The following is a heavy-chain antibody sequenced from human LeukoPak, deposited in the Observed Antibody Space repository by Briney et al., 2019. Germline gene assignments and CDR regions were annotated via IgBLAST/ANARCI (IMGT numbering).Heavy chain of an antibody. CDR1: GGTFSSYA. CDR2: IIPIFGTA. D-gene: IGHD4-23*01. CDR3: ARDGGPYYYYGMDV. Sequence: ASVKVSCKASGGTFSSYAISWVRQAPGQGLEWMGGIIPIFGTANYAQKFQGRVTITADESTSTAYMELSSLRSEDTAVYYCARDGGPYYYYGMDVWGQGTTVTVSS. J-gene: IGHJ6*02. V-gene: IGHV1-69*01.